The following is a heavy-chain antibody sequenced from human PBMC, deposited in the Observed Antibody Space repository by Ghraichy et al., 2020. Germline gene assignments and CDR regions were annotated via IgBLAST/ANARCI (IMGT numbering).Heavy chain of an antibody. V-gene: IGHV4-39*01. Sequence: QTLSLTCTVSGGSISSSSNYWGWIRQPPGKGLEWIGSIYYSGSTYYNPSLKSRVTISVDTSKNQFSLKLNSVTAADTAVYYCVRSSGSYRLSWFDPWGQGTLVTVSS. D-gene: IGHD1-26*01. CDR1: GGSISSSSNY. J-gene: IGHJ5*02. CDR3: VRSSGSYRLSWFDP. CDR2: IYYSGST.